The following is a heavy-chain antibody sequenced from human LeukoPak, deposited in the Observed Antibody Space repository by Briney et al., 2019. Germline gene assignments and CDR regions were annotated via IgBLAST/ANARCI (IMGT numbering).Heavy chain of an antibody. CDR2: FDPEDGET. D-gene: IGHD6-6*01. CDR3: ATLPLSYIAARYSRRRYFDY. CDR1: GYTLTELS. J-gene: IGHJ4*02. Sequence: ASVKVSCKVSGYTLTELSMHWVRQAPGKGLEWMGGFDPEDGETIYAQKFQGRVTMTEDTSTDTAYMELSSLRSEDTAVYYCATLPLSYIAARYSRRRYFDYWGQGTLVTVSS. V-gene: IGHV1-24*01.